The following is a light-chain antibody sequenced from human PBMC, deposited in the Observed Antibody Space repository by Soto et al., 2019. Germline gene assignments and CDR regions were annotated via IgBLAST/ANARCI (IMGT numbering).Light chain of an antibody. Sequence: QAVVTQEPSLTVSPGGTVTLTCGSSTGAVTSGQYPYWFQQKPGQAPKTLIYETTNKHSWSPARFSGSLLGGKAALTLSGAQPEDEADYYCLLVYSGIVVFGGGTKLTVL. J-gene: IGLJ2*01. CDR3: LLVYSGIVV. CDR2: ETT. CDR1: TGAVTSGQY. V-gene: IGLV7-46*01.